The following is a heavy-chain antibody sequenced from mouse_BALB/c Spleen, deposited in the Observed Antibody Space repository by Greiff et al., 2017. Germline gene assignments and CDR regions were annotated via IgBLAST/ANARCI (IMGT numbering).Heavy chain of an antibody. Sequence: EVMLVESGGGLVQPKGSLKLSCAASGFTFNTYAMNWVRQAPGKGLEWVARIRSKSNNYATYYADSVKDRFTISRDDSQSMLYLQMNNLKTEDTAMYYCVREFYDDFDYWGQGTTLTVSS. J-gene: IGHJ2*01. CDR3: VREFYDDFDY. CDR2: IRSKSNNYAT. V-gene: IGHV10-1*02. CDR1: GFTFNTYA. D-gene: IGHD2-3*01.